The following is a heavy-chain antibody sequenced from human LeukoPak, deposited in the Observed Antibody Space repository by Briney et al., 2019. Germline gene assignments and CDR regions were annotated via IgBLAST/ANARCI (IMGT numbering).Heavy chain of an antibody. CDR3: ARDRVKGGYDWGDFDY. Sequence: GRSLRLSCAASGFNFSTDSMHWVRQTPGKGLEWLAVMSFDGSKTYHADSVKGRFIVSRDNSKKTLFLQMNSLRPEDTAVYFCARDRVKGGYDWGDFDYWDQATLVTVSS. J-gene: IGHJ4*02. V-gene: IGHV3-30*03. D-gene: IGHD5-12*01. CDR2: MSFDGSKT. CDR1: GFNFSTDS.